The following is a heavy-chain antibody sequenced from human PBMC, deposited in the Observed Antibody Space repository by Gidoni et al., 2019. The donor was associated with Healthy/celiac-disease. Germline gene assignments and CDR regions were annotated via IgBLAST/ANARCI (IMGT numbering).Heavy chain of an antibody. CDR3: ARDEGGLGELSLGGDY. CDR2: ISAYNVHP. D-gene: IGHD3-16*02. V-gene: IGHV1-18*04. Sequence: QVQLVQSGAEVKKPGASVTVSCKPSGYTFTSYGISWVRQAPGQGLGWMGWISAYNVHPNYARKLQGGVTMTTSIYASTAYMELRGLRADDTAVYYCARDEGGLGELSLGGDYWGQGTLVTVSS. J-gene: IGHJ4*02. CDR1: GYTFTSYG.